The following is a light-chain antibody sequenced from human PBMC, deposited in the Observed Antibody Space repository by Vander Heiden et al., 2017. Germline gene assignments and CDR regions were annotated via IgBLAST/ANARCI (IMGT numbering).Light chain of an antibody. CDR1: QSVSSD. Sequence: VMTQSPVTLSVSPGERAALSCSASQSVSSDLAWYQQKPGQAPRLLIYGASNRAAGIPARFSGSGSGTEFTLTIRSLQSEDFAFYYCQQYNDWPWTFGQGTKVEFK. CDR2: GAS. CDR3: QQYNDWPWT. J-gene: IGKJ1*01. V-gene: IGKV3-15*01.